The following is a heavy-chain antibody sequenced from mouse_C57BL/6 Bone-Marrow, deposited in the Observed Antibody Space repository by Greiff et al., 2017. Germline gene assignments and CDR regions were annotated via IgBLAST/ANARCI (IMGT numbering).Heavy chain of an antibody. V-gene: IGHV1-55*01. Sequence: QVQLQQPGAELVKPGASVTMSCKASGYTFPSYWITWVKQRPGQGLAWIGDIYPGRGSTNYNEQFKSKATLTVDTSSSTAYMQLSILTSEDSAVYYCARNFYYYGSSYYAIDYWGQGTSVTVSS. J-gene: IGHJ4*01. CDR2: IYPGRGST. D-gene: IGHD1-1*01. CDR1: GYTFPSYW. CDR3: ARNFYYYGSSYYAIDY.